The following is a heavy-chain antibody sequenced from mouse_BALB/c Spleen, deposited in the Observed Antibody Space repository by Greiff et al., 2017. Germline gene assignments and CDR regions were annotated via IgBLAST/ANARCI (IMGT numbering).Heavy chain of an antibody. D-gene: IGHD1-2*01. V-gene: IGHV5-12-2*01. Sequence: EVQGVESGGGLVQPGGSLKLSCAASGFTFSSYTMSWVRQTPEKRLEWVAYISNGGGSTYYPDTVKGRFTISRDNAKNTLYLQMSSLKSEDTAMYYCARDYGYPRAMDYWGQGTSVTVSS. J-gene: IGHJ4*01. CDR2: ISNGGGST. CDR3: ARDYGYPRAMDY. CDR1: GFTFSSYT.